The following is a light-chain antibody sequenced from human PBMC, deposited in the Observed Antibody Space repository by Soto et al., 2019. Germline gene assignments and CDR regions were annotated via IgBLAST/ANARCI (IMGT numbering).Light chain of an antibody. Sequence: ETVLTQSPGTLSLSPGERATLSSRASQSVSSNLAWYQQKPGQAPRLLIYGASTRATGIPARFSGSGSGTEFTLTISSLQSEDFAVYYCQQYNNWPWTFGQGTKVDI. V-gene: IGKV3-15*01. CDR1: QSVSSN. CDR2: GAS. CDR3: QQYNNWPWT. J-gene: IGKJ1*01.